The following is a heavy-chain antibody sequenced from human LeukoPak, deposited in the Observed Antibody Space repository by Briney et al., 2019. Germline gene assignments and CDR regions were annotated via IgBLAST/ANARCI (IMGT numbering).Heavy chain of an antibody. J-gene: IGHJ4*02. CDR2: ISGSGGST. Sequence: GGSLRLSCTASGFTFNSDAMNWVRQAPGKGLEWVATISGSGGSTYYTDSVKGRFTISRDNFKSMVFLQMNSLKAEDTAIYYCAKDFYDFWSGFDYWGQGTLVTVSS. CDR1: GFTFNSDA. V-gene: IGHV3-23*01. CDR3: AKDFYDFWSGFDY. D-gene: IGHD3-3*01.